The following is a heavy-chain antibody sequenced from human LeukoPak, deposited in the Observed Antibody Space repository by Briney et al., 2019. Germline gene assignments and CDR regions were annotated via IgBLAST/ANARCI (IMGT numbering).Heavy chain of an antibody. CDR3: ARVPYYDFQADAFDI. CDR1: GDSVSANGAA. V-gene: IGHV6-1*01. Sequence: QTLSLTCAISGDSVSANGAAWNWIRQSPSRGLEWLVRTYYRSKWYNDYAVSVKSRITINPDTSKNQFSLQLNSVTPEDTAVYYCARVPYYDFQADAFDIWGQGTMVTVSS. J-gene: IGHJ3*02. CDR2: TYYRSKWYN. D-gene: IGHD3-3*01.